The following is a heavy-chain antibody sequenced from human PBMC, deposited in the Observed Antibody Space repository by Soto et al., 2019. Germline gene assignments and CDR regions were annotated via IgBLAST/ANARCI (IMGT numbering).Heavy chain of an antibody. CDR1: GFTFGDYP. J-gene: IGHJ4*02. D-gene: IGHD6-6*01. CDR3: TREFSGSGG. CDR2: IKPKAYDGTT. Sequence: EVQLVESGGGLLKPGQSLRLSCVTSGFTFGDYPMSWFRQAPGKGLEWVGFIKPKAYDGTTEYAPSVKGRFTISRDDSKSIVYLQMNSLKDEDTAGYFCTREFSGSGGWGQGTLVTVSS. V-gene: IGHV3-49*05.